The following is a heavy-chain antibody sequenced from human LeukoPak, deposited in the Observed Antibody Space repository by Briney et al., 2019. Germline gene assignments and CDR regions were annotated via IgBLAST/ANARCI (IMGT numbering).Heavy chain of an antibody. CDR3: ARDLMAAGSY. V-gene: IGHV3-48*02. D-gene: IGHD2-8*01. J-gene: IGHJ4*02. CDR1: GFTFSSYT. CDR2: ISSSGSDI. Sequence: PGGSLTLSCAASGFTFSSYTMSWVRQAPGKGLEWVSYISSSGSDIYHADSVKGRFTISRDNAKNSLYLQMNSLRDEDTAVYYCARDLMAAGSYWGQGTLVTVSS.